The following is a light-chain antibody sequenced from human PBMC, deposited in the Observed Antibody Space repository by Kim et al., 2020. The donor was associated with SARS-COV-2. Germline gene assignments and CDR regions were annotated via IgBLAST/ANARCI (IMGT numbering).Light chain of an antibody. Sequence: GTPVSISCTRSSGSIASNYVQWYQQRPGSVPTTVIYEDDRRPSGVPDRFSASIDSSSNSASLTTSGLQTEDEADYYCQSFDTTNVVFGGGTQLTVL. CDR1: SGSIASNY. V-gene: IGLV6-57*03. CDR3: QSFDTTNVV. J-gene: IGLJ2*01. CDR2: EDD.